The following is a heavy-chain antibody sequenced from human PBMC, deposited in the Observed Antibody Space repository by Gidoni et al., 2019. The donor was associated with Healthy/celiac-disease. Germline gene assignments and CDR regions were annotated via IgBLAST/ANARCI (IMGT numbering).Heavy chain of an antibody. Sequence: EVQLVESGGGLVKPGGSLSLTCAASGFTFSSDSMNWVRQAPGKGLEWVSSISSRSSYIYYADSVKGRFTISRDNAKNSLYLQMNSLSAEDTAVYYCAREGVRGGDYWGQGTLVTVSS. CDR3: AREGVRGGDY. V-gene: IGHV3-21*01. D-gene: IGHD3-10*01. CDR1: GFTFSSDS. J-gene: IGHJ4*02. CDR2: ISSRSSYI.